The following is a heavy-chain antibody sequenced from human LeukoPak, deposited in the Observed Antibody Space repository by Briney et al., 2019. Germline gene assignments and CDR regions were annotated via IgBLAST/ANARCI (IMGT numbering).Heavy chain of an antibody. V-gene: IGHV3-23*01. CDR3: AKDRAYSSSWYNY. D-gene: IGHD6-13*01. J-gene: IGHJ4*02. CDR1: GFTFSSYA. Sequence: PGGSLRLSCAASGFTFSSYAMSWVRQAPGKGLEWVSAISGSGGSTYYADSVKGRFTISRDNSKNTLYLQMNSLRAEDTAVYYRAKDRAYSSSWYNYWGQGTLVTVSS. CDR2: ISGSGGST.